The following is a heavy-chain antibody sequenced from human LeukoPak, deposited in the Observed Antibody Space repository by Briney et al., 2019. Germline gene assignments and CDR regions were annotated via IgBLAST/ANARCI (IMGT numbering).Heavy chain of an antibody. CDR2: IKQDGSEK. D-gene: IGHD6-6*01. J-gene: IGHJ4*02. CDR1: GFTFSNYW. Sequence: GGSLRLSCAASGFTFSNYWMGWVRQAPGKGLEWVANIKQDGSEKYYVDSVKGRFTISRDNAKNSLYLQMNSLRAEDTAVYYCARARHFDYWGQGTLVTVSS. CDR3: ARARHFDY. V-gene: IGHV3-7*01.